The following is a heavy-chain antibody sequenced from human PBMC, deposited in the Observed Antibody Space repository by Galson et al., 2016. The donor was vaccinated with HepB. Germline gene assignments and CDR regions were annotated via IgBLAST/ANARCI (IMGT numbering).Heavy chain of an antibody. Sequence: SVKVSCKASGYTFTFFDINWVRQATGQGLEWLGWMNPKSGRTGYAQKFQGRVTMTGNTSISTAYMELNSLRSDDTAVYYCARGGDCGDGSCSWFDPWGQGTLVTVSS. CDR3: ARGGDCGDGSCSWFDP. D-gene: IGHD2-15*01. CDR1: GYTFTFFD. V-gene: IGHV1-8*01. CDR2: MNPKSGRT. J-gene: IGHJ5*02.